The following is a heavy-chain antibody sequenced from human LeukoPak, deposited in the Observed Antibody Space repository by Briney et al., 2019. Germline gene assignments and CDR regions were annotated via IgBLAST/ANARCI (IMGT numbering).Heavy chain of an antibody. V-gene: IGHV4-59*08. Sequence: SGTLSLTCTVSGGSISSFYWSWIRQPPGKGLEWIGYIYYTGSTNYNPSLKSRLTISVDVSKNQFSLKLSSVTATDTAVYYCASLSTVTQGYFDSWGQGTLVTVSS. CDR1: GGSISSFY. CDR2: IYYTGST. CDR3: ASLSTVTQGYFDS. D-gene: IGHD4-17*01. J-gene: IGHJ4*02.